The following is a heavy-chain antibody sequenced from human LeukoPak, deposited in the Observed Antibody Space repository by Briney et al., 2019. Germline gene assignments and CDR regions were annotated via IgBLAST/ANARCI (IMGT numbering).Heavy chain of an antibody. Sequence: GGSLRLSCTASGFTFGDYAMSWVRQAPGKGLEWVGFIRSKAYGGTTEYAASVKGRFTISRDDSKSIAYLQMNSLKTEDTAVYYCTRHRRYFDWLGGGYYYGMDVWGQGTTVTVSS. CDR3: TRHRRYFDWLGGGYYYGMDV. V-gene: IGHV3-49*04. CDR2: IRSKAYGGTT. J-gene: IGHJ6*02. CDR1: GFTFGDYA. D-gene: IGHD3-9*01.